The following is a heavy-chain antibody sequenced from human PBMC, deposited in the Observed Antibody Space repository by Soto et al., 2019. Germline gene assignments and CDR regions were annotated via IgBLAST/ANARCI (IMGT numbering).Heavy chain of an antibody. CDR3: AGGDYYHSSGYYFYYSTMDV. Sequence: SETLSLTCSVSGGSISNHYWSWIRQPPGKGLEWIGYIYESGTTTKNPSLKSRVTISVETSKSQFSLKLSSVTAADTAVYYCAGGDYYHSSGYYFYYSTMDVWGQGTTVTVSS. CDR1: GGSISNHY. CDR2: IYESGTT. J-gene: IGHJ6*02. D-gene: IGHD3-22*01. V-gene: IGHV4-4*08.